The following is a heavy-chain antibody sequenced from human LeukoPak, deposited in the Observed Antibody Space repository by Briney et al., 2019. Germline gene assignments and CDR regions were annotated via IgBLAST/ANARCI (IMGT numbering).Heavy chain of an antibody. CDR3: AYCSSTSCYAATPMPAY. J-gene: IGHJ4*02. CDR2: IYYSGST. CDR1: GGSISSSSYY. D-gene: IGHD2-2*01. Sequence: PSQTRSLTCTVSGGSISSSSYYWGWIRQPPGKGLEWIRSIYYSGSTYYNPSLKSRVTISVDTSKNQFSLKLSSVTAADTAVYYCAYCSSTSCYAATPMPAYWGQGTLVTVSS. V-gene: IGHV4-39*07.